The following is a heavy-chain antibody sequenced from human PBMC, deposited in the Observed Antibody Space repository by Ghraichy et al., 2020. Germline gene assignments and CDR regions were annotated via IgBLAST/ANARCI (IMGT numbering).Heavy chain of an antibody. CDR3: ARESGELLPWDYYGMDV. CDR2: ISSSGSTI. J-gene: IGHJ6*02. V-gene: IGHV3-11*04. Sequence: GGSLRLSCAASGFTFSDYYMSWIRQAPGKGLEWVSYISSSGSTIYYADSVKGRFTISRDNAKNSLYLQMNSLRAEDTAVYYCARESGELLPWDYYGMDVWGQGTTVTVSS. D-gene: IGHD1-26*01. CDR1: GFTFSDYY.